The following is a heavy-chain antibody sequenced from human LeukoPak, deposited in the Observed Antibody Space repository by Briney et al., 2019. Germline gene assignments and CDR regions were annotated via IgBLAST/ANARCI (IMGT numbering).Heavy chain of an antibody. J-gene: IGHJ4*02. V-gene: IGHV1-18*04. CDR3: ARATRYCSGTSCWAQIYYFDY. CDR1: GYTFTSYG. D-gene: IGHD2-15*01. Sequence: ASVKVSCKASGYTFTSYGFSWVRQAPGQGLEWMGWISGYNGDTNYAQKFQGRVTMTTDTSTNTAYMELRSLRSDDTAVYYCARATRYCSGTSCWAQIYYFDYWGQGTLVTVSS. CDR2: ISGYNGDT.